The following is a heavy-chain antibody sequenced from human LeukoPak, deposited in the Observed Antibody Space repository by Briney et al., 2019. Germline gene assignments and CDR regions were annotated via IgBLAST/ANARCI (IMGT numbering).Heavy chain of an antibody. Sequence: ASVKVSCKAAGGTFSSYAISRVRQAPGQGLEWMGRMIPIFGIANYAQKFQGKVTITADKSTSTAYMELSSLRSEDTAVYYCAREWGGTMIVVVINTYNWFDPWGKGTLVTVSS. D-gene: IGHD3-22*01. J-gene: IGHJ5*02. V-gene: IGHV1-69*04. CDR3: AREWGGTMIVVVINTYNWFDP. CDR1: GGTFSSYA. CDR2: MIPIFGIA.